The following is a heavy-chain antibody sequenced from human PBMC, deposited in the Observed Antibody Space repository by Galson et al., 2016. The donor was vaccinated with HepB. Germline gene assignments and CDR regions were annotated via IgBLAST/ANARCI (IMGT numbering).Heavy chain of an antibody. Sequence: SETLSLTCAVSGGSLSGYCWSWLRQPPGKRLEWIGDINHTGSTNINSPLKSRVTISVDTSKTQFSLKLTSVTAADTAVYYCARRPEGWASSLGWFDPWGQGTLVTVSS. D-gene: IGHD3-16*01. CDR3: ARRPEGWASSLGWFDP. CDR2: INHTGST. J-gene: IGHJ5*02. CDR1: GGSLSGYC. V-gene: IGHV4-34*01.